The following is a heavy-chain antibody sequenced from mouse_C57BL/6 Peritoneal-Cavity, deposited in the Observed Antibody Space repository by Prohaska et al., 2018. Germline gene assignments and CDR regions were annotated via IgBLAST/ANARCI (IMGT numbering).Heavy chain of an antibody. Sequence: QVQLQQPGAELVMPGASVKLSCKASGYTFTSYWMHWVKQRPGQGLEWIGEIDPSDSYNNYNQKFKGKATLTVDKSSSTAYMQLSSLTSEDSAVYYCARWGYGSSPFAYWGQGTLVTVSA. J-gene: IGHJ3*01. D-gene: IGHD1-1*01. V-gene: IGHV1-69*01. CDR1: GYTFTSYW. CDR3: ARWGYGSSPFAY. CDR2: IDPSDSYN.